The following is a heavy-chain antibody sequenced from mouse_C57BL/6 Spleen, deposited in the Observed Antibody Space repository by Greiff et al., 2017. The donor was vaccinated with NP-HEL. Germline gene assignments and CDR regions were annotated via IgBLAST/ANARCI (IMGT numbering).Heavy chain of an antibody. J-gene: IGHJ4*01. CDR1: GYTFTSYW. CDR3: ARWTGRGDYYYAMDY. CDR2: IDPNSGGT. D-gene: IGHD3-3*01. V-gene: IGHV1-72*01. Sequence: QVQLKESGAELVKPGASVKLSCKASGYTFTSYWMHWVKQRPGRGLEWIGRIDPNSGGTKYNEKFKSKATLTVDKPSSTAYMQLSSLTSEDSAVYYCARWTGRGDYYYAMDYWGQGTSVTVSS.